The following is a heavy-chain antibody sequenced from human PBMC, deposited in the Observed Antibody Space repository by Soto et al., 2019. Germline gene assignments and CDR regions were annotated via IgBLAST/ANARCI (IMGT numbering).Heavy chain of an antibody. Sequence: QVQLQESGPGLVKPSQTLSLTCTVSGGSISSGDYYWCWIRQPPGKGLERIGYIYYSGSTYYNPSLKSRVTISVDTSKNQFSLKLSSVTAADTAGYYCARANIYYVRGFDYWGQGTLVTVSS. J-gene: IGHJ4*02. V-gene: IGHV4-30-4*01. CDR2: IYYSGST. CDR3: ARANIYYVRGFDY. CDR1: GGSISSGDYY. D-gene: IGHD3-22*01.